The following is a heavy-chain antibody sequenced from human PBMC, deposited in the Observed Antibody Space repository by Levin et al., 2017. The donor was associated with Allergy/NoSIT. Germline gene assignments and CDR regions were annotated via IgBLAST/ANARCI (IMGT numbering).Heavy chain of an antibody. V-gene: IGHV3-21*01. Sequence: GGSLRLSCAASGFTFSSYSMNWVRQAPGKGLEWVSSISSSSSYIYHAASVKGSFTISRDNAKNSLYLQMNSLRAEDTAVYYCARGDDIGVDIWGQGTMVIVSS. CDR1: GFTFSSYS. CDR3: ARGDDIGVDI. D-gene: IGHD3-10*01. CDR2: ISSSSSYI. J-gene: IGHJ3*02.